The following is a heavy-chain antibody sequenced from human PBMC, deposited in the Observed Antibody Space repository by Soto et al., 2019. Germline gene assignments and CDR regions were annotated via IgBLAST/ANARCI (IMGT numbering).Heavy chain of an antibody. J-gene: IGHJ3*02. CDR2: IYYRGST. D-gene: IGHD5-18*01. Sequence: PSETLSVTCTVSGGSISSGDYYWSWIRQPPGKGLEWIGYIYYRGSTYYNTYLKSRVTISVDTSKNQFSLKLNSVTASDTAVYYCARVWGYSYGLASDIWGQGTMVTVSS. CDR1: GGSISSGDYY. CDR3: ARVWGYSYGLASDI. V-gene: IGHV4-30-4*02.